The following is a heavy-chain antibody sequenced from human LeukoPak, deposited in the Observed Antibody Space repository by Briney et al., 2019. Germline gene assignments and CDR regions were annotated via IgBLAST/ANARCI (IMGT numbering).Heavy chain of an antibody. CDR1: GGSISSSNW. D-gene: IGHD2-15*01. Sequence: SGTLSLTCAVSGGSISSSNWWSWVRQPPGKGLEWIGEIYHSGSTNYNPSLKSRVTISVDKSKNQFSLKLSSVTAADTAVYYCAREIVVVVAATDYYMDVWGKGTTVTVSS. CDR3: AREIVVVVAATDYYMDV. CDR2: IYHSGST. J-gene: IGHJ6*03. V-gene: IGHV4-4*02.